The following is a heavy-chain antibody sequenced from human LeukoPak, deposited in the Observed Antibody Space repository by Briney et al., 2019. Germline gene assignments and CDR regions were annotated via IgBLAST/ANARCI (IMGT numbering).Heavy chain of an antibody. CDR2: ISGGGGDT. Sequence: GGSLRLSCAASGFIFNINAMSWVRQAPGKGLEWVSGISGGGGDTYYADSAKGRFTISRDNSKNTVYLQMSSLRAEDTAVYYCARFRGSGSHTLYSFDHWGQGSLVTVSS. V-gene: IGHV3-23*01. CDR3: ARFRGSGSHTLYSFDH. J-gene: IGHJ4*02. D-gene: IGHD3-10*01. CDR1: GFIFNINA.